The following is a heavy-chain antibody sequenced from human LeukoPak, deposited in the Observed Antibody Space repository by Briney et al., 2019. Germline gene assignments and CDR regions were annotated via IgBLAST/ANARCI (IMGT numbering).Heavy chain of an antibody. CDR2: IIPIFGTA. V-gene: IGHV1-69*13. CDR3: ACGYSYGHALDLDY. Sequence: ASVKVSCKASGGTFSCYAISWVRQAPGQGLEWMGGIIPIFGTANYAQKFQGRVTITADESTSTAYMELSSLRSEDTAVYYCACGYSYGHALDLDYWGQGTLVTVSS. J-gene: IGHJ4*02. D-gene: IGHD5-18*01. CDR1: GGTFSCYA.